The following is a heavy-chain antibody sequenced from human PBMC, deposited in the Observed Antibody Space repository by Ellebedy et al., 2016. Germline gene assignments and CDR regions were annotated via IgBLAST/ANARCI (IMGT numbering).Heavy chain of an antibody. V-gene: IGHV3-13*04. CDR3: ARGGGEMATIRDNTNDAFDI. Sequence: GESLKISXAASGFTFSSYDMHWVRQATGKGLEWVSAIGTAGDTYYPGSVKGRFTISRENAKNSLYLQMNSLRAGDTAVYYCARGGGEMATIRDNTNDAFDIWGQGTMVTVSS. J-gene: IGHJ3*02. CDR1: GFTFSSYD. CDR2: IGTAGDT. D-gene: IGHD5-24*01.